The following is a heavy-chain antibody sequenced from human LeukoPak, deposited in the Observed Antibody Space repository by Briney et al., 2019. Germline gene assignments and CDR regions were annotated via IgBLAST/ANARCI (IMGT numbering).Heavy chain of an antibody. CDR1: GGSISSGGYY. Sequence: SETLSLTCTVSGGSISSGGYYWSWIRQPPGKGLEWIGYIYHSGSTYYNPSLKSRVTISVDTSKNQFSLRLSSVTAADTAVYYCVRDGVPTSSDYWGQGTLVTVSS. J-gene: IGHJ4*02. D-gene: IGHD5-12*01. CDR2: IYHSGST. V-gene: IGHV4-30-2*01. CDR3: VRDGVPTSSDY.